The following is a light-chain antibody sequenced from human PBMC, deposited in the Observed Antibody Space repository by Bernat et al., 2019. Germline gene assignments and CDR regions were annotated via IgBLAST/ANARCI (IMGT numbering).Light chain of an antibody. CDR2: GAS. Sequence: EIVLTQSPGTLSLSPGERATLSCRASQSVSSSSLAWYQQKPGQAPRLLIYGASNRATGIPDRFSGSGSGTDFTLAISRLEPEDFAVYYCQQCGSSPRTFGGGTKVEIK. J-gene: IGKJ4*01. CDR1: QSVSSSS. CDR3: QQCGSSPRT. V-gene: IGKV3-20*01.